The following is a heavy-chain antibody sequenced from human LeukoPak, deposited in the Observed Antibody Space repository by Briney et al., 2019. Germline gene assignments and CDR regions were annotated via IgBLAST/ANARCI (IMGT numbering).Heavy chain of an antibody. Sequence: GGSLRLSCTSSGFTVSSTYISWVRQAPGKGLEWVSVIYSGGSTDYADSVKGRFTISRDNSKNTLYLQMNSLRAEDSAVYYCASDMSYSGYYIDYWGQGTLVTVSS. J-gene: IGHJ4*02. V-gene: IGHV3-53*05. CDR1: GFTVSSTY. CDR3: ASDMSYSGYYIDY. CDR2: IYSGGST. D-gene: IGHD3-3*01.